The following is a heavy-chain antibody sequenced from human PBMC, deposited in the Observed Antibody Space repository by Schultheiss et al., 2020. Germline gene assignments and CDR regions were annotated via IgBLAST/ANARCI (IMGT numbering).Heavy chain of an antibody. CDR2: ISYDGSNK. CDR3: AKDLTRGNFGLRRLRDYGMDV. J-gene: IGHJ6*02. CDR1: GFTFSNYW. V-gene: IGHV3-30*18. D-gene: IGHD2/OR15-2a*01. Sequence: GGSLRLSCAASGFTFSNYWMHWVRQAPGKGLEWVAVISYDGSNKHYADSVRGRFTISRDNYRNTVMLQVKSLRPDDTAEYFCAKDLTRGNFGLRRLRDYGMDVWGQGTPVNVSS.